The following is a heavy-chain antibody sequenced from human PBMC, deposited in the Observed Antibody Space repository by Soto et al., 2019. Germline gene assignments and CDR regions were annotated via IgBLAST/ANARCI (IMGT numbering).Heavy chain of an antibody. CDR1: GGSFSGYY. Sequence: SETLSLTCAVYGGSFSGYYWSWIRRPPGKGLEWIGEINHSGSTNYNPSLKSRVTISVDTSKNQFSLKLSSVTAADTALYYCARGTDGDYVLWWFDPWGQGTLVTVSS. D-gene: IGHD4-17*01. CDR2: INHSGST. CDR3: ARGTDGDYVLWWFDP. J-gene: IGHJ5*02. V-gene: IGHV4-34*01.